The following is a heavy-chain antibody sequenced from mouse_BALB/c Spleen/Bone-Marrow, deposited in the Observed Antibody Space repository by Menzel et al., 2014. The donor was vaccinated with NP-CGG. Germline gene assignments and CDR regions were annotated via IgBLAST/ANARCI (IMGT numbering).Heavy chain of an antibody. Sequence: QVQLQQSGAELVRPGASVKVSCKASGYTFINYWINWVRQRPGQGLEWIGNIYPSDSYTNYNQKFKDKATLTVDKSSXTAYMQLSSPTSEDSAVYYCTRMYYNYYAMDYWGQGTSVTVSS. D-gene: IGHD1-3*01. CDR1: GYTFINYW. V-gene: IGHV1-69*02. CDR3: TRMYYNYYAMDY. CDR2: IYPSDSYT. J-gene: IGHJ4*01.